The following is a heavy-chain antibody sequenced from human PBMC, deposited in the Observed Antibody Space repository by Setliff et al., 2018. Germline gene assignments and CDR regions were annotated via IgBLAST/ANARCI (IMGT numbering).Heavy chain of an antibody. CDR2: INHSGST. V-gene: IGHV4-34*01. J-gene: IGHJ5*02. CDR1: GGSFGGYY. D-gene: IGHD3-10*01. CDR3: ARQKSTGSGNNWFDP. Sequence: PSETLSLTCAVFGGSFGGYYWSWIRQPPGKGLEWIGEINHSGSTNYNPSLKSRIAISIDTSKNQFSLKVTSVTAADTAVYYCARQKSTGSGNNWFDPWGQGTLVTVSS.